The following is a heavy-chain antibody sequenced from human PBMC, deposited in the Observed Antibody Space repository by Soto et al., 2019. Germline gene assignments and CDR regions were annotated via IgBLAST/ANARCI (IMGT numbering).Heavy chain of an antibody. V-gene: IGHV4-31*03. D-gene: IGHD3-22*01. CDR3: ASAYDSSGYYFLSWFDP. Sequence: TLSLSCTVSGGSVSSGGYYWSWILQHPGKGLEWIGYIYYSGSTYYNPSLKSRVTISVDTSKNQFSLKLSSVTAADTAVYYCASAYDSSGYYFLSWFDPWGQGTLVTVSS. CDR1: GGSVSSGGYY. CDR2: IYYSGST. J-gene: IGHJ5*02.